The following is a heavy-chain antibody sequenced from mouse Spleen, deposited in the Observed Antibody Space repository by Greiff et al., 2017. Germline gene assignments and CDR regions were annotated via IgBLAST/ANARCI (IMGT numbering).Heavy chain of an antibody. D-gene: IGHD1-1*01. CDR3: AREGITRVVDY. V-gene: IGHV1-22*01. CDR1: GYTFTDYN. CDR2: INPNNGGT. Sequence: EVQGVESGPELVKPGASVKMSCKASGYTFTDYNMHWVKQSHGKSLEWIGYINPNNGGTSYNQKFKGKATLTVNKSSSTAYMELRSLTSEDSAVYYCAREGITRVVDYWGQGTTLTVSS. J-gene: IGHJ2*01.